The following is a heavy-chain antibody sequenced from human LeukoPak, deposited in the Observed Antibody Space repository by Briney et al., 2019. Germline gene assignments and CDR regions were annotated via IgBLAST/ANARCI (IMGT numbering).Heavy chain of an antibody. D-gene: IGHD3-10*01. V-gene: IGHV5-51*01. CDR1: SYNLANYW. Sequence: GESLKISCKASSYNLANYWIGWVRQMPGKGLEWMGLIYPAGSQTIYSPSFQGQVTISVDWSTSTVYLQWNTLKASDTAMYFCARHWNYYGSSEGGDAFDIWGQGTLVTVSS. J-gene: IGHJ3*02. CDR3: ARHWNYYGSSEGGDAFDI. CDR2: IYPAGSQT.